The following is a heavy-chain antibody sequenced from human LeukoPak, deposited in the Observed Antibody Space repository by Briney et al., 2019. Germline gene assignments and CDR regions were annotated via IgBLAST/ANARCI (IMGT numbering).Heavy chain of an antibody. CDR3: AREGQQLRYYFDY. V-gene: IGHV3-48*03. CDR1: GFTFSSYE. CDR2: ISSSGSTI. D-gene: IGHD6-13*01. J-gene: IGHJ4*02. Sequence: PGGSLRLSCAASGFTFSSYEMNWVRQAPGKGLEWVSYISSSGSTIYYADSVKGRFTISRDNAKNSLYLQMNSLRAEDTAVYYCAREGQQLRYYFDYWGQGTLVTVSS.